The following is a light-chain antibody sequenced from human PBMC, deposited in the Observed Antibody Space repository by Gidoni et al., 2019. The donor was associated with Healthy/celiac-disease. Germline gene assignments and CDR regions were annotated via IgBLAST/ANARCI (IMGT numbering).Light chain of an antibody. CDR3: QSADSSGTYPYWV. Sequence: SYELTQPPPVSVSPGQTARITCSGDALPKQYAYWYQQKPGQAPVLVIYKDSERPSGIPERFSGSSSGTTVTLTISGVQAEDEADYYCQSADSSGTYPYWVFGGGTKLTVL. CDR1: ALPKQY. V-gene: IGLV3-25*03. CDR2: KDS. J-gene: IGLJ3*02.